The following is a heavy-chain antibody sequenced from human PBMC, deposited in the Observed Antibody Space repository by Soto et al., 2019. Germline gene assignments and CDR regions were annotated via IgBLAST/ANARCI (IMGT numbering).Heavy chain of an antibody. Sequence: EVEVLESGGGLVQPGGSLRLSCAASGFTFSAYVMSWFRQAPGKGLEWVSSITSSGGGTYYADSVKGRFTVSRDNSKNTVYLQMNSLRDEDTAVYYCAKLTAAWGQGALVTVSS. CDR3: AKLTAA. CDR1: GFTFSAYV. D-gene: IGHD6-13*01. V-gene: IGHV3-23*01. CDR2: ITSSGGGT. J-gene: IGHJ4*02.